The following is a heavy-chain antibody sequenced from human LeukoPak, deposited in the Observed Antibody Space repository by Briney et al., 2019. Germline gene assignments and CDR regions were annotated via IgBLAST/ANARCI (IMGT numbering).Heavy chain of an antibody. Sequence: GGSLRLSCAASGFTFSSYAMHWVRQAPGKGLEWVAVISYDGSSKYYADSVKGRFTISRDNSKNTLYLQMNSLRAEDTAVYYCARTKGSGYDHTYDYWGQGTLVTVSS. D-gene: IGHD5-12*01. J-gene: IGHJ4*02. CDR3: ARTKGSGYDHTYDY. V-gene: IGHV3-30-3*01. CDR2: ISYDGSSK. CDR1: GFTFSSYA.